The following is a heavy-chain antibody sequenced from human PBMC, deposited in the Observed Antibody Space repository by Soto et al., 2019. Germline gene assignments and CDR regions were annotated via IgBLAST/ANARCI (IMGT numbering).Heavy chain of an antibody. CDR3: ASGTSASAYIDY. D-gene: IGHD2-2*01. Sequence: PSETLSLTCTVFGGSVGSGGHYWSWIRQPPGKGLEWIGYVYNSGTTDYNPSLKSRVSISIDTSKMQFSLNLRSVTAADTAVHYCASGTSASAYIDYWGQGTLVTVSS. CDR2: VYNSGTT. V-gene: IGHV4-61*08. J-gene: IGHJ4*02. CDR1: GGSVGSGGHY.